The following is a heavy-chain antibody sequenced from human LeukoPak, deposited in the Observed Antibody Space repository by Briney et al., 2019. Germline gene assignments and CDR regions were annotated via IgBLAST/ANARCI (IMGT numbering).Heavy chain of an antibody. CDR2: FDPEDGET. J-gene: IGHJ6*03. CDR3: ATSGSTVTACYYYYMDV. V-gene: IGHV1-24*01. CDR1: GYTLTELS. D-gene: IGHD4-11*01. Sequence: ASVKVSCKVSGYTLTELSMHWVRLAPGKGLEWMGGFDPEDGETIYAQNFQGRVTMTEDTSTDTACMELSSLRSEDTAVYYCATSGSTVTACYYYYMDVWGKGTTVTVSS.